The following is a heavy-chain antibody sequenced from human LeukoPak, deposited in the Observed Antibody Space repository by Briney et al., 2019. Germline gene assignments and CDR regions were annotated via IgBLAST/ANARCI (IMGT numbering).Heavy chain of an antibody. D-gene: IGHD3-3*01. CDR3: ASLFMDFWSGPYYYYMDV. J-gene: IGHJ6*03. V-gene: IGHV1-69*01. CDR2: IIPIFGTA. Sequence: ASVKVSCKASGGTFSSYAISWVRQAPGQGLEWMGGIIPIFGTANYAQKFQGRVTITADESTSTAYMELSSLRSEDTALYYCASLFMDFWSGPYYYYMDVWGKGTTVTVSS. CDR1: GGTFSSYA.